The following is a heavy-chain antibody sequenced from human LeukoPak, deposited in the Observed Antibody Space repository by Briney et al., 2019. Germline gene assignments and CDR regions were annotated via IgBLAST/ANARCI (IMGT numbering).Heavy chain of an antibody. CDR1: GFTFSSYS. D-gene: IGHD5-18*01. Sequence: GGSLRLSCAASGFTFSSYSMNWVRQAPGKGLEWVSSISSSSSYIYYADSVKGRFTISRDNAKNSLYLQMNSLRAEDTAVYYCARAPPSSYGYIYYYYMDVWGKGTTVTVSS. CDR2: ISSSSSYI. CDR3: ARAPPSSYGYIYYYYMDV. V-gene: IGHV3-21*01. J-gene: IGHJ6*03.